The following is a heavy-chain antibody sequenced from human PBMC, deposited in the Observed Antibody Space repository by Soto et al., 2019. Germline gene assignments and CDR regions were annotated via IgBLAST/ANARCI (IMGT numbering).Heavy chain of an antibody. CDR3: ARDTGVLDS. Sequence: QVQLVESGGGVVQPRRSLRLSCAASGFIFTSYIVHWVRQAPGKGLEWVASVSYDGSKKHYADSVKGRFSISRDNSKNTVDLQMKSLRKEDTAVYYCARDTGVLDSWGQGTLVTVSS. D-gene: IGHD3-10*01. V-gene: IGHV3-30*01. CDR2: VSYDGSKK. CDR1: GFIFTSYI. J-gene: IGHJ4*02.